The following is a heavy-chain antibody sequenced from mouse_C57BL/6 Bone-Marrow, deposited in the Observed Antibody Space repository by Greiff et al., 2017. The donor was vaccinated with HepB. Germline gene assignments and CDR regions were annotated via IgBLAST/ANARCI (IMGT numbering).Heavy chain of an antibody. CDR1: GFTFSDYY. D-gene: IGHD2-4*01. CDR2: ISNGGGST. Sequence: EVQVVEPGGGLVQPGGSLKLSCAASGFTFSDYYMYWVRQTPEKRLEWVAYISNGGGSTYYPDTVKGRFTISRDNAKNTPYLQMSRLKSEDTAMYYCAIYVGVYYDYWSAMDYWGQGTSVTVSS. J-gene: IGHJ4*01. V-gene: IGHV5-12*01. CDR3: AIYVGVYYDYWSAMDY.